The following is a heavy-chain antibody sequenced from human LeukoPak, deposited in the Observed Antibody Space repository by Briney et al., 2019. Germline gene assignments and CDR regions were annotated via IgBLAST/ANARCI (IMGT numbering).Heavy chain of an antibody. J-gene: IGHJ5*02. Sequence: ASVKVSCKASGYTFTGYYMNWVRQAPGHRLKGMGWINPNSVGANSAQKFQGRVTMTRDTSISTAYMELSRLRSDDTAVYYCARDAPDPIVGASPWFDPWGQGTLVTVSS. CDR1: GYTFTGYY. CDR2: INPNSVGA. V-gene: IGHV1-2*02. D-gene: IGHD1-26*01. CDR3: ARDAPDPIVGASPWFDP.